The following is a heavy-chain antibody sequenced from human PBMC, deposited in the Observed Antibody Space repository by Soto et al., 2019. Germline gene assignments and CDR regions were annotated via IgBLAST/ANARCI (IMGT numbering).Heavy chain of an antibody. D-gene: IGHD3-22*01. CDR3: ARDYQGYYDSSGYYGMDV. CDR1: GGSISSYY. Sequence: PSETLFLTCTVSGGSISSYYWSWIRQPPGKGLEWIGYIYYSGSTNYNPSLKSRVTISVDTSKNQFSLKLSSVTAADTAVYYCARDYQGYYDSSGYYGMDVWGQGTTVTVSS. CDR2: IYYSGST. J-gene: IGHJ6*02. V-gene: IGHV4-59*01.